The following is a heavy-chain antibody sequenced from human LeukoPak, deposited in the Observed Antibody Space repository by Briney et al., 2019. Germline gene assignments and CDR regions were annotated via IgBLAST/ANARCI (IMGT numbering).Heavy chain of an antibody. D-gene: IGHD5-18*01. Sequence: PSETLSLTCTVSGGSLSTYYWGWIRQPPGKGLEWIGYIHTSGSSNQNPSLKRRVTISLDTSRNEYSLKLVSVTAADTAVYYCTRDRYSQGPPYYFESWGQGTLVTVSS. CDR1: GGSLSTYY. J-gene: IGHJ4*02. CDR2: IHTSGSS. V-gene: IGHV4-4*09. CDR3: TRDRYSQGPPYYFES.